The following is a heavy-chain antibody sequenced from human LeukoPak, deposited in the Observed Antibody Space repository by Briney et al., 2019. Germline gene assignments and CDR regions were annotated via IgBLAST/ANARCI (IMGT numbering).Heavy chain of an antibody. CDR2: IYYSGTT. V-gene: IGHV4-59*01. Sequence: SETLSLTCNVSGASISSYYWSWIRQSPGKGLEWIGFIYYSGTTKYNPSLNSRVTISVDTSKNQFSLRLSSVTAADTAVYYCARSYTYGSTFDSWGQGALVTVSS. CDR1: GASISSYY. J-gene: IGHJ4*02. CDR3: ARSYTYGSTFDS. D-gene: IGHD3-10*01.